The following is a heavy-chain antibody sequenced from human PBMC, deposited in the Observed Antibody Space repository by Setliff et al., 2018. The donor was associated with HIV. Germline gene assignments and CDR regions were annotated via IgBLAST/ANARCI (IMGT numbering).Heavy chain of an antibody. CDR1: GGSISGHY. D-gene: IGHD3-22*01. Sequence: SETLSLTCTVSGGSISGHYWSWIRQPPGRGLEWIGYIYSSGSTNFNPPLQSRVTISVDTSKNQFSLKLSSVTAADTAVYFCARLRITMIMMLNYFDYWGQGTLVTVSS. CDR2: IYSSGST. V-gene: IGHV4-4*09. J-gene: IGHJ4*02. CDR3: ARLRITMIMMLNYFDY.